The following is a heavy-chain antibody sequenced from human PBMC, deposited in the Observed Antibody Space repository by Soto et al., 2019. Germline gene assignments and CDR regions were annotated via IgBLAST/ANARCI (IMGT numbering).Heavy chain of an antibody. V-gene: IGHV1-18*01. D-gene: IGHD2-2*01. Sequence: QVHLVQSGAEVKKPGASVKVSCTGSGYGFTTYGITWVRQAPGQGLEWMAWISAHNGNTNYAQKLQGRVTVTSDTSTSTAYMELRSLRSDATAVYYCARGKYGDYWGQGALVTVSS. CDR2: ISAHNGNT. CDR1: GYGFTTYG. CDR3: ARGKYGDY. J-gene: IGHJ4*02.